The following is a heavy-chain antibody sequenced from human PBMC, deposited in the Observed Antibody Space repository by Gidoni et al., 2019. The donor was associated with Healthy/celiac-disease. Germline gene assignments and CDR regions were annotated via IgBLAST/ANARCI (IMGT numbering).Heavy chain of an antibody. J-gene: IGHJ4*02. CDR3: AKRLSGYYPYWFDY. Sequence: EVQLLESVGGLVQPGGSLRLSCAASGFTFSSYAMSWVRQAPGTGLEWVSDISGSGGSTYYADSVKGRFTISRDNSKNTLYLQMNSLRAEDTAVYYCAKRLSGYYPYWFDYWGQGTLVTVSS. D-gene: IGHD3-22*01. V-gene: IGHV3-23*01. CDR2: ISGSGGST. CDR1: GFTFSSYA.